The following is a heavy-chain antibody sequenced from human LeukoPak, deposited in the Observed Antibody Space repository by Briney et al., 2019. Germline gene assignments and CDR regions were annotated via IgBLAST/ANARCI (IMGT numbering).Heavy chain of an antibody. V-gene: IGHV4-31*03. CDR2: IYYSGST. Sequence: SETLSPTCTVSGGSISSGGYYWSWIRQHPGKGLEWIGYIYYSGSTYYNPSLKSRVTISVDTSKNQFSLKLSSVTAADTAVYYCAREEGGGRGYSYYYYYYMDVWGKGTTLTVSS. J-gene: IGHJ6*03. D-gene: IGHD5-18*01. CDR1: GGSISSGGYY. CDR3: AREEGGGRGYSYYYYYYMDV.